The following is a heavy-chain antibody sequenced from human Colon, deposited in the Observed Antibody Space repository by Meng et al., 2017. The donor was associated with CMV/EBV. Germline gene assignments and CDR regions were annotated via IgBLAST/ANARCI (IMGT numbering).Heavy chain of an antibody. CDR3: ARAPDIGGRPPGPFQY. CDR2: INHSGST. D-gene: IGHD5-12*01. V-gene: IGHV4-34*01. J-gene: IGHJ4*02. CDR1: VGSFSGFY. Sequence: QVHSQHEGAGRLKPPETFPLTLGCLVGSFSGFYWGWIRHPPGKGLEWIGEINHSGSTNYTPSLKSRVTISVDTSKNQFSLKLSSVTAADTAVYYCARAPDIGGRPPGPFQYWSQGALVTVSS.